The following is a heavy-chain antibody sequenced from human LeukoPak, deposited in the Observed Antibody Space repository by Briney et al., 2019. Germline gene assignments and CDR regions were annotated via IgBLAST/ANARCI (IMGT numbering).Heavy chain of an antibody. Sequence: ASVKVSCKASGYTFTVYYIHWLRQAPGQGLEWMGWIIPNSGGTKYAQKFQDRVTMSRDASISTAYMELSSLTYDDTAVYYCARGVLLQGRGAFDIWGQGAMVTVSS. J-gene: IGHJ3*02. CDR3: ARGVLLQGRGAFDI. D-gene: IGHD1-26*01. CDR2: IIPNSGGT. CDR1: GYTFTVYY. V-gene: IGHV1-2*02.